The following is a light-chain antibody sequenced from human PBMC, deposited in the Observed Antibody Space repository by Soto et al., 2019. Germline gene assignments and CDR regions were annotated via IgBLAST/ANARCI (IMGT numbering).Light chain of an antibody. J-gene: IGKJ5*01. CDR3: QQYKNWPL. CDR1: QSVRSH. V-gene: IGKV3-15*01. Sequence: IVMTQSPATLSVSPGEGVTLSCRSSQSVRSHLAWYQQKPGQPPRLLIYGASTRATGIPARFSGSGFVTEFTLTISSLQSEDFAVYYCQQYKNWPLFGQGTRLEI. CDR2: GAS.